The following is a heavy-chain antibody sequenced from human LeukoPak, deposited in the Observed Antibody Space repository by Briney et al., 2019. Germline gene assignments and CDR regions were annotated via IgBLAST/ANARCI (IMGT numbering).Heavy chain of an antibody. CDR2: ISAYNGNT. J-gene: IGHJ6*03. CDR3: ARDRSILRSRHYYMDV. Sequence: GASVKVSCKASGYTFTSYGISWVRQAPGQGPEWMGWISAYNGNTNYAQKLQGRVTMTTDTSTSTAYMELRSLRSDDTAVYYCARDRSILRSRHYYMDVWGKGTTVTISS. D-gene: IGHD2-15*01. CDR1: GYTFTSYG. V-gene: IGHV1-18*01.